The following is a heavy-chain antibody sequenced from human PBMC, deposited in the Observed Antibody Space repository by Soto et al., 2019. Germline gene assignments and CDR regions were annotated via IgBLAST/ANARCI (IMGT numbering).Heavy chain of an antibody. D-gene: IGHD6-6*01. CDR2: INPNSGGT. CDR1: GYTFTGYY. Sequence: ASVKVSFKASGYTFTGYYMHWLRQAPGQGLEWMGWINPNSGGTNYAQKFQGRVTMTRDTSISTAYMELSRLRSDDTAVYYCARAGSSTRAPFDYWGQGTLVTVSS. CDR3: ARAGSSTRAPFDY. V-gene: IGHV1-2*02. J-gene: IGHJ4*02.